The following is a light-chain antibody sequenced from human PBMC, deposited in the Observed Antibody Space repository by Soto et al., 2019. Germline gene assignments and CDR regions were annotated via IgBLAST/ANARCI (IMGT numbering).Light chain of an antibody. V-gene: IGKV3-11*01. Sequence: EIVLTQSPAILSLSPGEKATLSCRASQRVSGSLGCYQQKPGQAPRLIIYDASVRATGIPARFSGSGSGTDFTLTISSLEPEDFAVYYCQEGTYWPAFGGGTKVEIK. CDR3: QEGTYWPA. J-gene: IGKJ4*01. CDR2: DAS. CDR1: QRVSGS.